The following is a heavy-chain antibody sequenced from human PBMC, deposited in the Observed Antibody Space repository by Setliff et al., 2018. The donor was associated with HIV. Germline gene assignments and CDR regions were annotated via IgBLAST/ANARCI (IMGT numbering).Heavy chain of an antibody. Sequence: ETLSLTCTVSGYSISSGYYWGWIRQSPGKGLEWIGEVDHSGGTKFNPSLKSRVTISLKTSKNQFSLSLSSVTVADTGLYFCARRAGNYLDYWGQGTLVTVS. CDR1: GYSISSGYY. CDR2: VDHSGGT. J-gene: IGHJ4*02. CDR3: ARRAGNYLDY. V-gene: IGHV4-38-2*02.